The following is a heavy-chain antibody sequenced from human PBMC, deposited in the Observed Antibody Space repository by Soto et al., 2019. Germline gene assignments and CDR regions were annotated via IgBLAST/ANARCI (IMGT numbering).Heavy chain of an antibody. CDR2: FDPEDGET. CDR3: ATRGSGYDQYYFDY. CDR1: GYTLTELS. J-gene: IGHJ4*02. D-gene: IGHD5-12*01. V-gene: IGHV1-24*01. Sequence: ASVKVSCKVSGYTLTELSMHWVRQAPGKGLEWMGGFDPEDGETIYAQKFQGRVTMTEDTSTDTAYMELSSLRSEDTAVYYCATRGSGYDQYYFDYWGQGTLVTVSS.